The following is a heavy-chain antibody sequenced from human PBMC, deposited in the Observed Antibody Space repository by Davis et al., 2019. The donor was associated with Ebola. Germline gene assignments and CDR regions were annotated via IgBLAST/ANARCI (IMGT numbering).Heavy chain of an antibody. CDR3: ARGPTGSFGP. CDR1: GALIRSGSYY. V-gene: IGHV4-61*01. J-gene: IGHJ5*02. Sequence: MPSETLSLTCSVSGALIRSGSYYWSWIRRPPGKGLEWIGYIYFSGSTSYNPSLESRATISIDASKNQFFLKLNSVTSADTAVYYCARGPTGSFGPWGQGTLVTVSS. CDR2: IYFSGST. D-gene: IGHD1-26*01.